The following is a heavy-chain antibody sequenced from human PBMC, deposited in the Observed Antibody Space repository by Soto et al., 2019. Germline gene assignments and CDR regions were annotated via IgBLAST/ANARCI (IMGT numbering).Heavy chain of an antibody. CDR3: AKKSGVGATWYFDY. CDR1: GFTFSNYG. CDR2: LPEIGTNT. D-gene: IGHD1-26*01. V-gene: IGHV3-23*01. J-gene: IGHJ4*02. Sequence: WGSLRLSCAASGFTFSNYGIICFRHSPCKGLEWVSALPEIGTNTYYADSVKGRFTISRDNSKNTLFLQINNLRAGDTAVYYCAKKSGVGATWYFDYWGQGTLVTAPQ.